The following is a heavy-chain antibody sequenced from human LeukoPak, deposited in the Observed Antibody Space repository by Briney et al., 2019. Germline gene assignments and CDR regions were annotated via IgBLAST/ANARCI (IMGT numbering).Heavy chain of an antibody. J-gene: IGHJ4*02. Sequence: GGSLRLSCAASGFTFSNAWMSWVRQAPGKGLEWVAFIRYDGSNKYYADSVKGRFTISRDNSKNTLYLQMNSLRAEDTAVYYCAKGTGSGWSLDYWGQGTLVTVSS. CDR2: IRYDGSNK. CDR1: GFTFSNAW. CDR3: AKGTGSGWSLDY. V-gene: IGHV3-30*02. D-gene: IGHD6-19*01.